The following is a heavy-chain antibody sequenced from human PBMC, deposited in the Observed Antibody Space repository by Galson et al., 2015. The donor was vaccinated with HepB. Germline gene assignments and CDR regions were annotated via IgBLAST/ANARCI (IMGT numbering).Heavy chain of an antibody. V-gene: IGHV3-72*01. D-gene: IGHD2-21*01. CDR3: ARGKNCGGDCYLYGMDV. Sequence: SLRLSCAASGFTFSDHYMDWVRQAPGKGLEWVGRTRNKANSYTTEYAASVKGRFTISRDDSKNSLYLQMNSLKTEDTAVYYCARGKNCGGDCYLYGMDVWGQGTTVTVSS. CDR1: GFTFSDHY. J-gene: IGHJ6*02. CDR2: TRNKANSYTT.